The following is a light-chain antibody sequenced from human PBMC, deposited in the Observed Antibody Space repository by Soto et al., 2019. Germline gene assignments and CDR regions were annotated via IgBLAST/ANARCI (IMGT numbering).Light chain of an antibody. CDR1: QTFSSY. CDR3: QQSYSTPFT. CDR2: AAF. J-gene: IGKJ3*01. Sequence: DIQMTQSPSSLSASVGDRVTITCRASQTFSSYLNWYQQKPGKAPKLLIYAAFTLQSGVPSRFSGGGSGTDFTLTISSLQPEDFATYYCQQSYSTPFTFGPGNNVDIK. V-gene: IGKV1-39*01.